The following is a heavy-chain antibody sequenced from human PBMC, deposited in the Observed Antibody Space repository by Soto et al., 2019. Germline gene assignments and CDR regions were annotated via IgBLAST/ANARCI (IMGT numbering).Heavy chain of an antibody. CDR2: IKQDGSEK. D-gene: IGHD1-1*01. Sequence: EVQLVESGGGLVQPGGSLRLTCAASGFTFSSYWMSWVRQAPGKGLEGVANIKQDGSEKYYVDSVKGRFTISRDNAKNSLYLQMNRLRAEDTAVYYCARDSPGTTFPDYWGPGTLVTVSS. CDR3: ARDSPGTTFPDY. CDR1: GFTFSSYW. V-gene: IGHV3-7*04. J-gene: IGHJ4*02.